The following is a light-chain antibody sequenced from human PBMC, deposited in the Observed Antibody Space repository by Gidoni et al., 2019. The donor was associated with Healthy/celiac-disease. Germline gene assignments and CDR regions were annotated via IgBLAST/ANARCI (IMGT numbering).Light chain of an antibody. J-gene: IGKJ2*01. CDR2: LGS. Sequence: EIVMTPYQLSMYATPGEPAPITCRSSQSLLHSNGYNYLDWYMQKPGQSPPLLIYLGSNRASGVPDRFGGSGSCTDVTLKISRVEAEDVWVYYYVQALQTPPYTFGQGTKLEIK. CDR1: QSLLHSNGYNY. CDR3: VQALQTPPYT. V-gene: IGKV2-28*01.